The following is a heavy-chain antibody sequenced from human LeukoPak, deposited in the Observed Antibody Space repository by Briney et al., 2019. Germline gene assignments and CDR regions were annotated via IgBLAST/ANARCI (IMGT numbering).Heavy chain of an antibody. Sequence: ASVKVSCKASGYIFTSYQMHWVRQAPGQGLEWMGAVNPSGGITTYAQKFQGRVTMTRDTSTSTVYMELSGLRPEDTAVYYCARGGYSRPIFDYWGQGTLVTASS. CDR3: ARGGYSRPIFDY. D-gene: IGHD5-24*01. CDR2: VNPSGGIT. CDR1: GYIFTSYQ. V-gene: IGHV1-46*01. J-gene: IGHJ4*02.